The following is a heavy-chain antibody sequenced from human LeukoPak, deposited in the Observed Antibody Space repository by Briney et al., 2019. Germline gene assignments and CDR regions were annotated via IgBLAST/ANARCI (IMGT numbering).Heavy chain of an antibody. Sequence: ASVKVSCKASGYTFTSYYMHWVRQAPGQGLEWMGIINPSGGSTSYAQKFQGRVTMTRDTSTSTVYMELSSLRSEDTAVHYCARGRGSSGRRNWFDPWGQGTLVTVSS. J-gene: IGHJ5*02. CDR2: INPSGGST. D-gene: IGHD6-19*01. V-gene: IGHV1-46*01. CDR3: ARGRGSSGRRNWFDP. CDR1: GYTFTSYY.